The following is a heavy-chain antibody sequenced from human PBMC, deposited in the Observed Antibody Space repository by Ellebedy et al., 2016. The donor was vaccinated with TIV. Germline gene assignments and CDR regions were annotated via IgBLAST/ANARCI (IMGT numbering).Heavy chain of an antibody. CDR1: GFTFSSHA. CDR2: ISHDGSNK. CDR3: AREFDDYFFDY. Sequence: GESLKISCAASGFTFSSHAMHWVRQAPGKGLEWVAVISHDGSNKYYADSVKGRFTISRDNSKNTLYLQLNSLRPEDTAVYYCAREFDDYFFDYWGQGTLVTVSS. J-gene: IGHJ4*02. D-gene: IGHD2-21*02. V-gene: IGHV3-30-3*01.